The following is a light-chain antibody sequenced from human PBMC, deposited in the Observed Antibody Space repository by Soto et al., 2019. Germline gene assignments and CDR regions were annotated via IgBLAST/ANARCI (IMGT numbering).Light chain of an antibody. Sequence: DIQLNQSPSFLSASVGDRVTITCRASQGISSYLAWYQQKPGKAPKLLIYAASTLQSGVPSRFSGSGSGVEFPLTISSLQSEDFATYYCQQLNSYPSTFGQGTKLEIK. V-gene: IGKV1-9*01. J-gene: IGKJ2*01. CDR1: QGISSY. CDR2: AAS. CDR3: QQLNSYPST.